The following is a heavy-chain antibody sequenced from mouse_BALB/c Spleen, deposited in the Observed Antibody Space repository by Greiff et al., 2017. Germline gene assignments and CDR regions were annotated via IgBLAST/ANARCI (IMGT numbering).Heavy chain of an antibody. Sequence: EVKVVESGGGLVQPGGSRKLSCAASGFTFSSFGMHWVRQAPEKGLEWVAYISSGSSTIYYADTVKGRFTISRDNPKNTLFLQMTSLRSEDTAMYYCARSGTTAAWFAYWGQGTLVTVSA. CDR2: ISSGSSTI. CDR1: GFTFSSFG. CDR3: ARSGTTAAWFAY. D-gene: IGHD1-2*01. V-gene: IGHV5-17*02. J-gene: IGHJ3*01.